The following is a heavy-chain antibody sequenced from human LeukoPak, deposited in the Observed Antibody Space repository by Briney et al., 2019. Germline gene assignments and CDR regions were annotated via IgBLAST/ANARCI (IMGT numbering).Heavy chain of an antibody. CDR2: FDPEDGET. CDR3: ATGYGSGSFTDY. D-gene: IGHD3-10*01. J-gene: IGHJ4*02. Sequence: GVSVKVACKVSGYTLTELSMHWVRQAPGKGLEWMGGFDPEDGETIYAQKFQGRVTMTEDTSTDTAYMELSSLRSEDTAVYYCATGYGSGSFTDYWGQGTLVTVSS. CDR1: GYTLTELS. V-gene: IGHV1-24*01.